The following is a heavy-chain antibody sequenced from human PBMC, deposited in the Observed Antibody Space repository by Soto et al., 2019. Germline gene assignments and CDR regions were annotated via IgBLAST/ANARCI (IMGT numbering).Heavy chain of an antibody. D-gene: IGHD2-8*01. CDR3: ARNYHNSKVYGY. CDR1: GGSISSGGYY. Sequence: SETLSLTCTVSGGSISSGGYYWSWIRQHPGTGLEWIGYINYSGSTNYNPSLKSRITISRDTSKNQFSLKLSSGNAEDTAVYYWARNYHNSKVYGYWGQGTLVTVSS. J-gene: IGHJ4*02. V-gene: IGHV4-31*02. CDR2: INYSGST.